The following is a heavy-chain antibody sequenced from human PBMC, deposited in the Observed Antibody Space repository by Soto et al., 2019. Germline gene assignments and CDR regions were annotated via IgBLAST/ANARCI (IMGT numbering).Heavy chain of an antibody. J-gene: IGHJ4*02. CDR3: AKQVAVTPGDWNDGFDY. Sequence: EVQLLESGGGLVQPGGSLRLSCAASGFTFSSYAMSWVRQAPGKGLEWVSSISGSGGSTYYADSVKGRFTISRDNSKNTLYLQMKSLRAEDTAVYYCAKQVAVTPGDWNDGFDYWGQGTLVTVSS. CDR1: GFTFSSYA. V-gene: IGHV3-23*01. D-gene: IGHD1-1*01. CDR2: ISGSGGST.